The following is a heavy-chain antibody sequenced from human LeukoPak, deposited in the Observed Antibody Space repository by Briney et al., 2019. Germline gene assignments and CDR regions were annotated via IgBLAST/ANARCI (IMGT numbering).Heavy chain of an antibody. CDR2: INSDGRNT. V-gene: IGHV3-74*01. Sequence: QPGGSLRLSCVVSGLTFSNYLMYWVRQAPGKGLVWVSRINSDGRNTDYADSVKGRFSISRDNAKNTLYLQMNSLRAEDTAVYYCARGGDYWGQGTLVTVSS. CDR3: ARGGDY. D-gene: IGHD3-16*01. CDR1: GLTFSNYL. J-gene: IGHJ4*02.